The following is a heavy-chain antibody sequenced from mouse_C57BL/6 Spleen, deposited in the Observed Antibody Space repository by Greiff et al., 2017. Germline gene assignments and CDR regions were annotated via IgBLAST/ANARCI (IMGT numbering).Heavy chain of an antibody. CDR1: GFSFNTYA. Sequence: DVHLVESGGGLVQPKGSLKLSCAASGFSFNTYAMNWVRQAPGKGLEWVARIRSNSNNYETYHADSVKDRFTISRDDSESMLYLQMNNLKTEDTAMYYCVRDYDAWFAYWGQGTLVTVSA. CDR3: VRDYDAWFAY. CDR2: IRSNSNNYET. V-gene: IGHV10-1*01. J-gene: IGHJ3*01. D-gene: IGHD2-4*01.